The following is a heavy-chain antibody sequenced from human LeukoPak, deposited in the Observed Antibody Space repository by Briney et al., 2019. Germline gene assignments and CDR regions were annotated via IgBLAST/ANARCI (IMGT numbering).Heavy chain of an antibody. CDR1: GGSISSGGYS. CDR2: VYYSGST. V-gene: IGHV4-30-4*07. J-gene: IGHJ6*03. D-gene: IGHD6-13*01. Sequence: SETLSLTCAVSGGSISSGGYSWTWIRQPPGKGLECIGHVYYSGSTYYNPSLKSRVTISLDTSKNQFSLKLSSVTAADTAVYYCARGSSSWMDYYMDVWGKGATVTVSS. CDR3: ARGSSSWMDYYMDV.